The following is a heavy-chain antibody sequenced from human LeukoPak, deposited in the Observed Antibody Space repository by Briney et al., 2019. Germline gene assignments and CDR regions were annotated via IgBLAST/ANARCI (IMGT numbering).Heavy chain of an antibody. J-gene: IGHJ6*03. CDR1: GGSISSYY. V-gene: IGHV4-4*07. CDR3: ARGTILYYYYYMDV. CDR2: IYTSGST. Sequence: SETLSLTCTVSGGSISSYYWSWIRQPAGKGLEWIGRIYTSGSTHYNPSLKSRVTISVDKSKNQFSLKLSSVTAADTSVYYCARGTILYYYYYMDVWGKGTTVTVSS. D-gene: IGHD3-3*01.